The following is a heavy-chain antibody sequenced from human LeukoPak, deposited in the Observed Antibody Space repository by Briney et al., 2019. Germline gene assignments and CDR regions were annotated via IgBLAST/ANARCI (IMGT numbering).Heavy chain of an antibody. J-gene: IGHJ5*02. Sequence: SETLSLTCTVSGGSISSSSYYWSWIRQPAGKGLEWIGRIYTSGSTNYNPSLKSRVTISVDTSKNQFSLKLSSVTAADTAVYYCARVSPYYDILTFDPWGQGTLVTVSS. V-gene: IGHV4-61*02. D-gene: IGHD3-9*01. CDR1: GGSISSSSYY. CDR2: IYTSGST. CDR3: ARVSPYYDILTFDP.